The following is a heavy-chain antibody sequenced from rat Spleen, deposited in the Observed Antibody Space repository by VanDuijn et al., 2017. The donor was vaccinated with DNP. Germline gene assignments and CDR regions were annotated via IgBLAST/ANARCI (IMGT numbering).Heavy chain of an antibody. CDR2: IWGDGST. V-gene: IGHV2-1*01. CDR3: TSGHTY. J-gene: IGHJ3*01. D-gene: IGHD1-7*01. CDR1: GFSLTSNS. Sequence: QVHLKESGPGLVQPSQTLSLTCTVSGFSLTSNSIHWLRQPPGKGLEWMGGIWGDGSTDYNSALKSRLNISRDTSKSQVFLKMNSLQTDDTAIYFCTSGHTYWGQGTLVTVSS.